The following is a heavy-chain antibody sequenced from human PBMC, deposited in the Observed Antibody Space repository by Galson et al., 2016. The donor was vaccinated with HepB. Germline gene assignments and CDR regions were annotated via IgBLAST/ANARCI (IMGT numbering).Heavy chain of an antibody. J-gene: IGHJ4*02. CDR2: INARKGNT. CDR3: ARDVLTITGYPDFDY. D-gene: IGHD3-9*01. Sequence: SVKVSCKASGFTFSSYGISWVRQAPGQGLEWLGWINARKGNTDYAQKFEGRVIMTTDTSTNSAYMELRSLKPDDTAVYYCARDVLTITGYPDFDYWGQGTRVTVSS. V-gene: IGHV1-18*01. CDR1: GFTFSSYG.